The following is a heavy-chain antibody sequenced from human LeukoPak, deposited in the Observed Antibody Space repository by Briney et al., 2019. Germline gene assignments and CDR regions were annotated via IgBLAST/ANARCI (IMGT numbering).Heavy chain of an antibody. V-gene: IGHV3-21*01. Sequence: GGSLRLSCAASGFTFSSYSMNWVRQAPGKGLEWVSSISSSSSYIYYADSVKGRFTISRDNAKNSLYLQMNSLRAEDTAVYYCARSTNLGYYDSSGYFYASYFDYWGQGTLVTVSS. CDR2: ISSSSSYI. CDR1: GFTFSSYS. J-gene: IGHJ4*02. CDR3: ARSTNLGYYDSSGYFYASYFDY. D-gene: IGHD3-22*01.